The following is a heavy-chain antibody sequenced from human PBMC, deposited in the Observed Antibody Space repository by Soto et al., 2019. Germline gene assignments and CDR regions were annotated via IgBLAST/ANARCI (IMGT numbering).Heavy chain of an antibody. D-gene: IGHD3-9*01. J-gene: IGHJ4*02. CDR1: GGSISSYY. V-gene: IGHV4-59*01. CDR3: ARVPRSLTGYYPIDY. CDR2: IYYSGST. Sequence: SETLSLTCTVSGGSISSYYWSWIRQPPGKGLEWIGYIYYSGSTNYNPSLKSRVTISVDTSKNQFSLKLSSVTAADTAVYYCARVPRSLTGYYPIDYWGQGTLVTVSS.